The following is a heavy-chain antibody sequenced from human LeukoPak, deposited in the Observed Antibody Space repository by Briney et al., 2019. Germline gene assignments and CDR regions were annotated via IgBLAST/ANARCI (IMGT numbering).Heavy chain of an antibody. V-gene: IGHV1-8*03. D-gene: IGHD6-13*01. CDR3: ARGRSSSSWILSRRLFDY. Sequence: GASVKVSCKASGYTFTSYDINWVRQAIGQGLEWMGWMNPNSGNTGYAQKFQGRVTITRNTSISTAYMELSSLRSEDTAVYYCARGRSSSSWILSRRLFDYWGQGTLVTVSS. CDR2: MNPNSGNT. J-gene: IGHJ4*02. CDR1: GYTFTSYD.